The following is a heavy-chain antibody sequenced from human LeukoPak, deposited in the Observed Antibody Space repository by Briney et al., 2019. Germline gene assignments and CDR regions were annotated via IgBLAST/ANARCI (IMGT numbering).Heavy chain of an antibody. D-gene: IGHD3-10*01. CDR2: IAAGGDGA. Sequence: GGSLRLSCAASGFTFSLYAMRWVRQAPGKGLEWLAEIAAGGDGAYHADSVKGRFSISRDNSKNTLYLQMNSLRAEDTAVYYCTTSWPKVREGVQWGQGTLVTVSS. V-gene: IGHV3-23*01. CDR1: GFTFSLYA. J-gene: IGHJ4*02. CDR3: TTSWPKVREGVQ.